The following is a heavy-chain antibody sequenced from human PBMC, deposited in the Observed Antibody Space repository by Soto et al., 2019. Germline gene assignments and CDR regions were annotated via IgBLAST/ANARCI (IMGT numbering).Heavy chain of an antibody. CDR1: GYTFTDYS. CDR3: ARDRSPAGMDV. J-gene: IGHJ6*02. CDR2: INPAIGKT. V-gene: IGHV1-3*01. Sequence: GASVKVSCKASGYTFTDYSLQWVRQAPGQRLEWMGWINPAIGKTNYAQKFQGRVTITADKSTSTAYMELSSLRSEDTAVYYCARDRSPAGMDVWGQGTTVTVSS.